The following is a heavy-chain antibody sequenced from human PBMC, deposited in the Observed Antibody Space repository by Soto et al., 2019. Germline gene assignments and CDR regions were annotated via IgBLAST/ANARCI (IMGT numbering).Heavy chain of an antibody. D-gene: IGHD3-3*01. J-gene: IGHJ4*02. CDR2: IYWDDDK. V-gene: IGHV2-5*02. CDR1: GFSLTTSGVG. Sequence: GSGPTLVNPTQTLTLTCTFSGFSLTTSGVGVGWIRQSPGKAPEWLALIYWDDDKRYSPSLKSRLTITKDTSKNQVVLTMANLDPADTATYYCAHRVLRTVFGLVTTTATYFDFWGQGTPVTVSS. CDR3: AHRVLRTVFGLVTTTATYFDF.